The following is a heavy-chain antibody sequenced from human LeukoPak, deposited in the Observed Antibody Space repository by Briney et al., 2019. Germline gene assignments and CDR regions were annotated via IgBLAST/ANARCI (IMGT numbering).Heavy chain of an antibody. CDR3: ARDVVRGVIPSYMDV. V-gene: IGHV4-38-2*02. Sequence: SETLSLTCTVSGYSISSGYYWGWIRQPPGKGLEWIGSLYYSGSTNYNPSLKSRVTISVDTSKNHFSLKLTSVTAADTAVYYCARDVVRGVIPSYMDVWGKGTTVTVSS. D-gene: IGHD3-10*01. J-gene: IGHJ6*03. CDR1: GYSISSGYY. CDR2: LYYSGST.